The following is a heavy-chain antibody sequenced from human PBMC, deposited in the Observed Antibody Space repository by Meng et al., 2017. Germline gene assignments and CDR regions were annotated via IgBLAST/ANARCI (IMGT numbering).Heavy chain of an antibody. CDR3: ARTVTSLVLDI. CDR1: GGSISSGCYY. Sequence: QVQLQRAVPGLVKPSQTLSLTCTVSGGSISSGCYYWSWIRQHPGKGLEWIGYIYYSGSTYYNPSLKSLVTISVDTSKNQFSLKLSSVTAADTAVYYCARTVTSLVLDIWGQGTMVTVSS. J-gene: IGHJ3*02. D-gene: IGHD4-17*01. V-gene: IGHV4-31*01. CDR2: IYYSGST.